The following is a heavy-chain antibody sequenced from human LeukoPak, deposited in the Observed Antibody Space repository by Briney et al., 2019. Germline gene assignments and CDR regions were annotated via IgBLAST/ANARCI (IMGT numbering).Heavy chain of an antibody. J-gene: IGHJ4*02. CDR3: AREKTRPTYYYDSSGYFDY. D-gene: IGHD3-22*01. Sequence: SVKVSCKASGYTLTSYAISWVRQAPGQGLEWMGGIIPIFGTANYAQKFQGRVTITADESTSTAYMELSSLRSEDTAVYYCAREKTRPTYYYDSSGYFDYWGQGTLVTVSS. V-gene: IGHV1-69*13. CDR2: IIPIFGTA. CDR1: GYTLTSYA.